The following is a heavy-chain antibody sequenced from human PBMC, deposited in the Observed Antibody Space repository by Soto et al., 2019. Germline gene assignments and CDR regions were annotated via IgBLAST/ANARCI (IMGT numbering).Heavy chain of an antibody. CDR3: ARDNWGSSDY. CDR1: GFNFNEYF. Sequence: WGSLRLSCSASGFNFNEYFMDWVRQTPGKGLEWVGRSKEISNGYTTHFAASVKGRFTMSRDESKNSLYLQMNSLETEDTAIYYCARDNWGSSDYWGKGKLVIVSA. D-gene: IGHD3-16*01. V-gene: IGHV3-72*01. CDR2: SKEISNGYTT. J-gene: IGHJ1*01.